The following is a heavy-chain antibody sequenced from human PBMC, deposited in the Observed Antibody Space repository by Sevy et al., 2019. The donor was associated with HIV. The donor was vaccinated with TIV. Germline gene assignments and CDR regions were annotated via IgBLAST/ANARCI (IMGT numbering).Heavy chain of an antibody. V-gene: IGHV3-23*01. CDR3: ANDRIDCSFYGSNWFDF. J-gene: IGHJ5*01. D-gene: IGHD3-9*01. CDR1: GFSFTSYA. CDR2: ISGSGEST. Sequence: GGSLRLSCAASGFSFTSYAMYWVRQAPGKGLEWVAGISGSGESTFYADSVKGRFTVSRDRSKNTLLLQMDSLRVEDMAMYYCANDRIDCSFYGSNWFDFWGQGTPVTVSS.